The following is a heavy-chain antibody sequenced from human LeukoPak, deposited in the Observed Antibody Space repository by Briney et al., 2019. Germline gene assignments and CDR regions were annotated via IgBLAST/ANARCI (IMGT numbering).Heavy chain of an antibody. Sequence: GGSLRLSCAASGFIFSNYGINWVRRAPGKGLEWVSYISGSSSTIYYADSVKGRFTISRDNAKNSLYLQMNSLRAEDTAVCYCARVDRAMLTVYYYYMDVWGKGTTVTVSS. D-gene: IGHD5-18*01. CDR3: ARVDRAMLTVYYYYMDV. V-gene: IGHV3-48*01. CDR2: ISGSSSTI. J-gene: IGHJ6*03. CDR1: GFIFSNYG.